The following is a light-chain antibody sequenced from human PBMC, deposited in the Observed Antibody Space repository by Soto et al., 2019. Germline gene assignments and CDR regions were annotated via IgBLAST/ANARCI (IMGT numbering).Light chain of an antibody. J-gene: IGKJ1*01. Sequence: SPPSLSASAVDRVTITCRASESISSWLAWYQQKPGKAPKLLMYKASSLESGVPSRFSGSGSGTEFTLTISSLQPDDFATYYCQQYNSYSWTVGQGTKVDSK. CDR2: KAS. V-gene: IGKV1-5*03. CDR1: ESISSW. CDR3: QQYNSYSWT.